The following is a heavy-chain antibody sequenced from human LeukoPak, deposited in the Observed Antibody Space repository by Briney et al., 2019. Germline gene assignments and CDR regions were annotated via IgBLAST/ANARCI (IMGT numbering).Heavy chain of an antibody. CDR2: IYYSGST. CDR3: ARRGYFLDY. CDR1: GGSISRSSYY. Sequence: SETLSLTCTVSGGSISRSSYYWGWIRQPPGKGLEWIGSIYYSGSTYYNPSLKSRVTISVDTSKNQFSLKLSSVTAADTAVYYCARRGYFLDYWGQGTLVTVSS. J-gene: IGHJ4*02. V-gene: IGHV4-39*01.